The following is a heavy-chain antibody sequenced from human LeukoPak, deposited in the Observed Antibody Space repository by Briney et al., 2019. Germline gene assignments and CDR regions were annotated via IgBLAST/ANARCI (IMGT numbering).Heavy chain of an antibody. Sequence: PSETLSLTCAVYGGSFSGYYWSWIRQPPGKGLEWIGEINHSGSTNYNPSLKSRVTISVDTSKNQFSLKLSSVTAADTAVYYCARHVFVPWNDFDYWGQGTLVTVSS. D-gene: IGHD1-1*01. CDR3: ARHVFVPWNDFDY. CDR1: GGSFSGYY. CDR2: INHSGST. V-gene: IGHV4-34*01. J-gene: IGHJ4*02.